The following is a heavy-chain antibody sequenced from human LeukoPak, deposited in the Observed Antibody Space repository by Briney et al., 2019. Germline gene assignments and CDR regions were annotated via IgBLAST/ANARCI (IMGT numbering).Heavy chain of an antibody. CDR3: ARRPRDTSGYYLGAFHD. Sequence: PGGSLRLSCAASGFTFTNYAVTWVRQAPGKGLEWVSVIGASGADTYYSDSVKGRFTVSRDNSQNTLFLHMSSLGAEDTAVYFCARRPRDTSGYYLGAFHDWGQGTTVTVSS. V-gene: IGHV3-23*01. CDR2: IGASGADT. J-gene: IGHJ3*01. CDR1: GFTFTNYA. D-gene: IGHD3-22*01.